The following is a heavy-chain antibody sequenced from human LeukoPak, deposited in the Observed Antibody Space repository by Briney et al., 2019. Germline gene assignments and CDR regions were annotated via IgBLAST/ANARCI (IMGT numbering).Heavy chain of an antibody. CDR3: ARPNTLSAPGAFDI. V-gene: IGHV1-69*02. J-gene: IGHJ3*02. CDR2: IIPIRGIA. CDR1: GCSFSSYT. Sequence: GASVKVSCKASGCSFSSYTISWVRQAPGQGLEWMGRIIPIRGIANYAQKFQGRVTITADKTTSTAYMGPSSLRPEDTAVYYCARPNTLSAPGAFDIWGQGTMVTVSS.